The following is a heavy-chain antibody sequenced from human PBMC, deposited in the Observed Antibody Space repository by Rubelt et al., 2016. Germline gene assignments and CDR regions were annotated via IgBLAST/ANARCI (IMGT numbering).Heavy chain of an antibody. V-gene: IGHV3-20*04. D-gene: IGHD1-26*01. CDR2: INWNGGST. CDR1: GFTFSGHG. J-gene: IGHJ4*02. Sequence: EVQLVESGGGVVQPGGSLRLSCAASGFTFSGHGMYRLRQAPGKGLEWVSGINWNGGSTGYADSVKGRFTISRDNAKNSLYLQMNSLRAEDTAAYYCARSLGGSDYWGQGTLVTVSS. CDR3: ARSLGGSDY.